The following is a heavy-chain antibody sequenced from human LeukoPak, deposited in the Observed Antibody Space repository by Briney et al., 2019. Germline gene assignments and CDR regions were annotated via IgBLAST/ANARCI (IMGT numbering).Heavy chain of an antibody. J-gene: IGHJ4*02. V-gene: IGHV4-34*01. CDR2: INHSGST. Sequence: PSETLSLTCAVYGGSFSGYYWSWIRQPPGKGLEWIGEINHSGSTNYNPSLKSRVTISVDTSKNQFSLKLSSVTAADTAVYYCAKELAAAPRNYWGQGTLVTVSS. CDR3: AKELAAAPRNY. D-gene: IGHD6-13*01. CDR1: GGSFSGYY.